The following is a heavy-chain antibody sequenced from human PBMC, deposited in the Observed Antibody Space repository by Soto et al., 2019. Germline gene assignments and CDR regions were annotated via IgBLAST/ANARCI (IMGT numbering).Heavy chain of an antibody. Sequence: PWGSLRLSCAASGFSFSDYAMHWVRQAPGKGLEWVSYISSSSSTIYYADSVKGRFTISRDNAKNSLYLQMNSLRDEDTAVYYCARESRFLEWLSLNWFDPWGQGT. D-gene: IGHD3-3*01. V-gene: IGHV3-48*02. J-gene: IGHJ5*02. CDR1: GFSFSDYA. CDR2: ISSSSSTI. CDR3: ARESRFLEWLSLNWFDP.